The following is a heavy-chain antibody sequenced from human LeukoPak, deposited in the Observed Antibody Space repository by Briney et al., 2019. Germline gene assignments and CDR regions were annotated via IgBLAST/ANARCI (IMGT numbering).Heavy chain of an antibody. Sequence: ASVKVSCKASGYTFTDYYMHWVRQAPGRGLEWMGWINPNSGGTNYAQQFQGRVTMTRDTSISTAYMELSNLRSDDTAVYYCARGIAAAGGRWFDPWGQGTLVTVSS. V-gene: IGHV1-2*02. CDR1: GYTFTDYY. CDR2: INPNSGGT. D-gene: IGHD6-13*01. J-gene: IGHJ5*02. CDR3: ARGIAAAGGRWFDP.